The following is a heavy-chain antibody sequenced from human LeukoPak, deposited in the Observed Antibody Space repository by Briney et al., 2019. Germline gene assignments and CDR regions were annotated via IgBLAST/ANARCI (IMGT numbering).Heavy chain of an antibody. V-gene: IGHV3-30*02. CDR1: GFTFSSYG. J-gene: IGHJ4*02. D-gene: IGHD6-13*01. Sequence: AGGSLRLSCAASGFTFSSYGMHWVRQAPGKGLEWVAFIRYDGSNKYYADSVKGRFTISRDNSKNTLYLQMNSLRAEDTAVYYCAKAPPSSSWYYFDYWGQGTLVTVSS. CDR3: AKAPPSSSWYYFDY. CDR2: IRYDGSNK.